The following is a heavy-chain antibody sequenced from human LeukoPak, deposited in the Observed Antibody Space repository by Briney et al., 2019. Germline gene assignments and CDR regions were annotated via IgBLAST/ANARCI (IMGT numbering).Heavy chain of an antibody. CDR3: ARASRAAAGYYYYYMDV. V-gene: IGHV4-34*01. CDR1: GGSFSGYY. J-gene: IGHJ6*03. D-gene: IGHD6-13*01. Sequence: PSETLSLTCAVYGGSFSGYYWSWIRQPPGKGLEWIGEINHSGSTNYNPSLKSRVTISVDTSKNQFSLKLSSVAAADTAVYYCARASRAAAGYYYYYMDVWGKGTTVTVSS. CDR2: INHSGST.